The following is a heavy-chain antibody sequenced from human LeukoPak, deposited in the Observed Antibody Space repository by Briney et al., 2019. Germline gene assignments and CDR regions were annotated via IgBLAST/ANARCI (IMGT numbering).Heavy chain of an antibody. J-gene: IGHJ6*03. Sequence: PSETLSLTCTVSGGSISSYYWSWIRQPPGKGLEWIGYIYYSGSTNYNPSLKSRVTISVDTSKNQFSLKLSSVAAADTAVYYCARLYCGGDCYYYYYMDVWGKGTTVTVSS. CDR3: ARLYCGGDCYYYYYMDV. CDR2: IYYSGST. D-gene: IGHD2-21*02. CDR1: GGSISSYY. V-gene: IGHV4-59*01.